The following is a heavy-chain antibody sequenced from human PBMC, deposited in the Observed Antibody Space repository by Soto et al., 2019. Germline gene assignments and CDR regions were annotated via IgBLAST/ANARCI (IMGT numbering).Heavy chain of an antibody. D-gene: IGHD6-13*01. CDR3: ARDEGVAAAGITWFDP. Sequence: SETLSLTCTVSGASMNRYHWSWIRQPAGKGLEWIGHIHSSGRTNYNPSLKSRVTMSVDTSKNQFSLRLMSLTAADTAVYYCARDEGVAAAGITWFDPWGQGSLVTVSS. V-gene: IGHV4-4*07. CDR1: GASMNRYH. CDR2: IHSSGRT. J-gene: IGHJ5*02.